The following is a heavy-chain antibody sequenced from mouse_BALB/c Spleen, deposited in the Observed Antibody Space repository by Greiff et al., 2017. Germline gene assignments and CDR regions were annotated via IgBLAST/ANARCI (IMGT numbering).Heavy chain of an antibody. CDR2: ISSGSSTI. CDR1: GFTFSSFG. V-gene: IGHV5-17*02. Sequence: EVKLVESGGGLVKPGGSRKLSCAASGFTFSSFGMHWVRQAPEKGLEWVAYISSGSSTIYYADTVKGRFTISRDNPKNTLFLQMTSLRSEDTAMYYCARSYYFYAMDYWGQGTSVTVSS. CDR3: ARSYYFYAMDY. J-gene: IGHJ4*01.